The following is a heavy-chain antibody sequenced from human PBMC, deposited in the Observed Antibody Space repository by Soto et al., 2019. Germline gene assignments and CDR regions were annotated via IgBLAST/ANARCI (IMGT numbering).Heavy chain of an antibody. CDR3: ARDRGGYGDFDY. CDR2: IYYSAVT. V-gene: IGHV4-31*03. J-gene: IGHJ4*02. CDR1: GGSISSGGYY. Sequence: QVQLQESGPGLVKPSQTLSLMCTVSGGSISSGGYYWSWIRQYPGKGLEWIGYIYYSAVTYYNPSLKSRVTISLDTCMNQFAMKLSSVTAADTAVYYCARDRGGYGDFDYWGQGTLVTVT. D-gene: IGHD5-12*01.